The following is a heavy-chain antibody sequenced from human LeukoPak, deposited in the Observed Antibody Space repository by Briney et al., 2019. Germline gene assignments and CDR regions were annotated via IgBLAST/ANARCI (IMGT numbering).Heavy chain of an antibody. CDR2: IKQDGIEK. V-gene: IGHV3-7*01. D-gene: IGHD3-10*01. CDR3: AREAMVRGVPDAFDI. J-gene: IGHJ3*02. CDR1: GFTFRSYW. Sequence: GGSLRLSCAASGFTFRSYWMDWVRQAPGKGLEWVANIKQDGIEKYFVDSVKGRFAISRDNAKNSLYLQMNNLRVEDTAVYYCAREAMVRGVPDAFDIWGRGTMVTVSS.